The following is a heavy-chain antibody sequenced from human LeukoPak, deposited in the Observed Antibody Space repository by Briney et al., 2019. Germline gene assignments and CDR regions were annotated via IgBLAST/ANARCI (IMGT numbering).Heavy chain of an antibody. CDR1: GFTFSSYG. Sequence: PGGSLRLSCAASGFTFSSYGMHWVRQAPGKGLEWVAVIWYDGSNKYYADSVKGRFTISRDNSKNTLYLQMNSLRAEDTAVYYCAKMVDTAMVIDYWGQGILVTVSS. J-gene: IGHJ4*02. CDR3: AKMVDTAMVIDY. D-gene: IGHD5-18*01. CDR2: IWYDGSNK. V-gene: IGHV3-33*06.